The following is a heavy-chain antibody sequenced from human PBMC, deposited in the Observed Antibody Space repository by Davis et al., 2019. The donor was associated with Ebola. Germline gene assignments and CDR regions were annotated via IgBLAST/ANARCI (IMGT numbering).Heavy chain of an antibody. V-gene: IGHV4-4*07. D-gene: IGHD1-1*01. CDR3: AREQVQLSGTRWRYFDY. Sequence: PSETLSLTCTVSGISISNYYWSWIRQPPGKGLEWIGRLYTSGSTNYNPSLKSRVSMSVDTSKNQISLNLNSVTAADTAVYYCAREQVQLSGTRWRYFDYWGQGNLVTVSS. CDR1: GISISNYY. CDR2: LYTSGST. J-gene: IGHJ4*02.